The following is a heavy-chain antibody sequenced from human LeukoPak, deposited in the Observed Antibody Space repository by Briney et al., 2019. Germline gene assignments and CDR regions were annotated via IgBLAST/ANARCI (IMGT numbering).Heavy chain of an antibody. CDR1: GFTFSSYA. Sequence: PGGSLRLSCAASGFTFSSYAMSWVRQAPGKGLEWVSAISGSGGSTYYADSVKGRFTISRDNSKNTLYLQMNGLGAEDTAVYYCAKSSGMYSSSWFYYFDYWGQGTLVTVSS. D-gene: IGHD6-13*01. J-gene: IGHJ4*02. V-gene: IGHV3-23*01. CDR3: AKSSGMYSSSWFYYFDY. CDR2: ISGSGGST.